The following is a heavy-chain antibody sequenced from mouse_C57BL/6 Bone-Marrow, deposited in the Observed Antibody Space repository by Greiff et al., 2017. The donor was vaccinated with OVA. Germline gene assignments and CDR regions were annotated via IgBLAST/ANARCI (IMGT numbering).Heavy chain of an antibody. CDR2: IRSKSSNYAT. CDR3: AGSITTVVEGAMDY. V-gene: IGHV10-3*01. CDR1: GFTFNTYA. D-gene: IGHD1-1*01. J-gene: IGHJ4*01. Sequence: EVQGVESGGGLVQPKGSLKLSCAASGFTFNTYAMHWVRQAPGKGLEWVARIRSKSSNYATYYADSVKDRFTISRDDSQSMLYLQMNNLKTEDTAMYYCAGSITTVVEGAMDYWGQGTSVTVSS.